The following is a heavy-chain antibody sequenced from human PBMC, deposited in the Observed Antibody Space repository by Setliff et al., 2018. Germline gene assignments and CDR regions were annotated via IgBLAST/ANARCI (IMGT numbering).Heavy chain of an antibody. D-gene: IGHD4-17*01. CDR3: AKDHGDYACFQH. CDR2: IKGKRDGVTT. Sequence: GGSLRLSCAASGFTFSTAWMNWVRQAPGKGLEWVGRIKGKRDGVTTDYAAPVIGRFTISRDNAKNSLYLQMNSLRADDTAKYYCAKDHGDYACFQHWGQGTLVTVSS. CDR1: GFTFSTAW. J-gene: IGHJ1*01. V-gene: IGHV3-15*07.